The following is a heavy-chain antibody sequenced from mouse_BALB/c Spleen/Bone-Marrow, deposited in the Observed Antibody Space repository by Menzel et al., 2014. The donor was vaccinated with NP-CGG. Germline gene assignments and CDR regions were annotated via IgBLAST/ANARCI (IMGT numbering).Heavy chain of an antibody. J-gene: IGHJ2*03. CDR3: ARVWYFDY. CDR2: INSNGGST. V-gene: IGHV5-6-3*01. CDR1: GFTFSSYG. Sequence: EVNVVESGGGLVQPGGPLKLSCAASGFTFSSYGMSWVRQTPDKRLELVATINSNGGSTYYPDSVKGRFTISRDNAKNTLYLQMSSLKSEDTAMYYCARVWYFDYWGQGTSLTVSS.